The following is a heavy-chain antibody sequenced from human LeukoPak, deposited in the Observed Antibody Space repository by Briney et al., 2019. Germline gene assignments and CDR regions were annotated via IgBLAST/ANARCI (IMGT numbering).Heavy chain of an antibody. V-gene: IGHV1-69*04. Sequence: SVKVSCKASGGTFSSYAISWVRQAPGQGLEWMGRIIPILGIANYAQKFQGRVTITADKSTSTAYMELSSLRSEDAAVYYCARAPPPYSSSDYWGQGTLVTVSS. D-gene: IGHD6-6*01. J-gene: IGHJ4*02. CDR2: IIPILGIA. CDR1: GGTFSSYA. CDR3: ARAPPPYSSSDY.